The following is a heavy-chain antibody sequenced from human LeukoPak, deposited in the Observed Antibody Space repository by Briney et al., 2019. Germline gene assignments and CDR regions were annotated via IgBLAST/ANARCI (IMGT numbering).Heavy chain of an antibody. CDR3: ARVNFDWLLFFDY. D-gene: IGHD3-9*01. CDR1: GFSFSDHY. CDR2: ISSSRSFT. V-gene: IGHV3-11*06. J-gene: IGHJ4*02. Sequence: NPGGSLRLSCAASGFSFSDHYMSWIRQAPGKGLEWVSYISSSRSFTNYADSVKGRFTISRDTAKNSLYLQMNSLRAEDTAVYYCARVNFDWLLFFDYWGQGTLVTVSS.